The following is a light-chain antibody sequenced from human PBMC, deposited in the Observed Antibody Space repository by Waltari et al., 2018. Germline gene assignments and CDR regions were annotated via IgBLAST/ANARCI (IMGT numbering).Light chain of an antibody. CDR2: GAS. J-gene: IGKJ1*01. CDR3: QQYSASTGT. V-gene: IGKV3-20*01. CDR1: QTINSNH. Sequence: EIVLTQSPGTMSLSPGDRAILSCRASQTINSNHLAWYQQKPGQAPRLLIRGASSRAIGIPDRFFGSGSGTDFTLTISRLEPEDSGVYYCQQYSASTGTFGQGTKVEIK.